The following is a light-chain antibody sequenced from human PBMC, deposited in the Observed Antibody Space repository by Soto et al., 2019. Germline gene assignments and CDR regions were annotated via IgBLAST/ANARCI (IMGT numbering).Light chain of an antibody. CDR2: DVT. Sequence: QSALTQPASVSGSPGQSITISCTGTSSDVGAYDFVSWYQHYPGKAPKLVTFDVTHRPPGISGRFSGSKSANTASLTISGLQAEDEAFYYCSSYTTRSTLVFGGGTQLTVL. CDR1: SSDVGAYDF. CDR3: SSYTTRSTLV. J-gene: IGLJ2*01. V-gene: IGLV2-14*01.